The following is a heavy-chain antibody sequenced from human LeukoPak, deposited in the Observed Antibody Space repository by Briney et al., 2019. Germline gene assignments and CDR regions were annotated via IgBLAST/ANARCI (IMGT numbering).Heavy chain of an antibody. D-gene: IGHD1-26*01. Sequence: GGSLRLSCAASGFTVSSNYMSWVRQAPGKGLEWVSVIYSGGSTYYADCVKGRFTISRDNSKNTLYLQMNSLRAEDTAVYYCASGSGSYFRFDYWGQGTLVTVSS. CDR3: ASGSGSYFRFDY. CDR2: IYSGGST. V-gene: IGHV3-66*01. CDR1: GFTVSSNY. J-gene: IGHJ4*02.